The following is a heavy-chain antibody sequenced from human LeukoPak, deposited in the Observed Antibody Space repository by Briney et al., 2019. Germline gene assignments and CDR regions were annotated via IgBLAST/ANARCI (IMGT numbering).Heavy chain of an antibody. J-gene: IGHJ4*02. Sequence: SETLSLTCTISGGSISSSSYYWGWIRQPPGKGLEWIGTIYYSGSAYYNPSLKSRVTISVDTSKSQFSLKLSSVTAADTAVYCCARQAWNYFDYWGQGTLVTVSS. CDR2: IYYSGSA. CDR1: GGSISSSSYY. D-gene: IGHD1-1*01. V-gene: IGHV4-39*01. CDR3: ARQAWNYFDY.